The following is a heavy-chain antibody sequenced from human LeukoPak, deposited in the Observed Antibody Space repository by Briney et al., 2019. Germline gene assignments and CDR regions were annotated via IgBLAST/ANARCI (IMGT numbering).Heavy chain of an antibody. V-gene: IGHV7-4-1*02. CDR3: ARDDFQLQLWTPRFYYYYGMDV. CDR2: INTNTGNP. D-gene: IGHD5-18*01. J-gene: IGHJ6*02. CDR1: GYTFTSYA. Sequence: ASVKVSCKASGYTFTSYAMNWVRQAPGQGLEWMGWINTNTGNPTYAQGFTGRFVFSLDTSVNTAYLQISSLKAEDTAVYYCARDDFQLQLWTPRFYYYYGMDVWGQGTTVTVSS.